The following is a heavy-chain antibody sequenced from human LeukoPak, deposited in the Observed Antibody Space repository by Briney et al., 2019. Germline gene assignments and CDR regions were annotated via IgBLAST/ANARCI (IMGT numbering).Heavy chain of an antibody. CDR2: NPNSGGT. V-gene: IGHV1-2*02. J-gene: IGHJ4*02. Sequence: NPNSGGTNYAQKFQGRVTMTRDTSISTAYMELSRLRSDDTAVYYCARVYSSGWYEETFDYWGQGTLVTVSS. D-gene: IGHD6-19*01. CDR3: ARVYSSGWYEETFDY.